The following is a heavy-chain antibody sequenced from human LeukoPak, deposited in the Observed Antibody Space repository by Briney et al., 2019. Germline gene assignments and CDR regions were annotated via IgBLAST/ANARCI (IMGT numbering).Heavy chain of an antibody. CDR1: GFTFDDYV. V-gene: IGHV3-9*01. D-gene: IGHD2-15*01. Sequence: GGSLRLSCAASGFTFDDYVMHWVRQAPGKGLEWVSGITWNSDTIAYADSVKGRFTISRDNAKNSLYLQMNSLRAEDTAVYYCARDGLAAATLHWCFDLWGRGTLVTVSS. CDR2: ITWNSDTI. J-gene: IGHJ2*01. CDR3: ARDGLAAATLHWCFDL.